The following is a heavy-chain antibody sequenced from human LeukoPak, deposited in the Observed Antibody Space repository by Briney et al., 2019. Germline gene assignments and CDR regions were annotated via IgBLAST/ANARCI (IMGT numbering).Heavy chain of an antibody. Sequence: GGSLRLSCAASGFTFDDYAMHWVRHAPGKGLEWVSGISWNSGSIGYADSVKGRFTISRDNAKNSLYLQMNSLRAEDTALYYCAKSDEAVGWSFMQYWGQGTLVNVSS. V-gene: IGHV3-9*01. J-gene: IGHJ4*02. CDR1: GFTFDDYA. CDR2: ISWNSGSI. D-gene: IGHD6-19*01. CDR3: AKSDEAVGWSFMQY.